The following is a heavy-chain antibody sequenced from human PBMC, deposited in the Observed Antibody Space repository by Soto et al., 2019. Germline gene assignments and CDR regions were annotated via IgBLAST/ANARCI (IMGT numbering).Heavy chain of an antibody. Sequence: QVQLVQSGAEVKMPGSSVRVSCKASGGSFSKYGISWVRQAPGQGLEWMGWIIPMVGIGNYAETFAGRATITADEHTSTRRMEVSTLRSEARAVYGCGRGYGENYCCAMAVWGEWTAVTACS. CDR2: IIPMVGIG. D-gene: IGHD5-18*01. CDR3: GRGYGENYCCAMAV. J-gene: IGHJ6*04. CDR1: GGSFSKYG. V-gene: IGHV1-69*19.